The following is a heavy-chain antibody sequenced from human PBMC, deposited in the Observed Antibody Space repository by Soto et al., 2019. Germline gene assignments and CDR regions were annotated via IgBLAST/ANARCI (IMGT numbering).Heavy chain of an antibody. CDR2: ISAYNGNT. CDR1: GYTFTSYG. J-gene: IGHJ6*02. Sequence: GASVKVSCKASGYTFTSYGISWVRQAPGQGLEWMGWISAYNGNTNYAQKLQGRVTMTTDTSTSTAYMELRSLRSDDTAVYYCARDQSIAARNYYYYYGMDVWGQGTTVTVYS. D-gene: IGHD6-13*01. V-gene: IGHV1-18*04. CDR3: ARDQSIAARNYYYYYGMDV.